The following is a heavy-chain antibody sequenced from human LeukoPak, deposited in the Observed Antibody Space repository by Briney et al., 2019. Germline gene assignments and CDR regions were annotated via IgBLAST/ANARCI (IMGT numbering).Heavy chain of an antibody. CDR2: INHSGST. CDR1: GGSFSGYY. V-gene: IGHV4-34*01. CDR3: ARGRGWFGELRKRWFDP. J-gene: IGHJ5*02. Sequence: SETLSLTCAVYGGSFSGYYWSWIRQPPGKGREWIGEINHSGSTNYNPSLKSRVTISVDTSKNQFSLKLSSVTAADTAVYYCARGRGWFGELRKRWFDPWGQGTLVTVSS. D-gene: IGHD3-10*01.